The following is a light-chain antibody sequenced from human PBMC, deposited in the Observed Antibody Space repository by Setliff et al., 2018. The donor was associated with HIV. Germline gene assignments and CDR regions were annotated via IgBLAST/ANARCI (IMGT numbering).Light chain of an antibody. V-gene: IGLV2-14*01. CDR3: SSYAITNTLP. J-gene: IGLJ1*01. Sequence: SVLTQPASVSGSPGQSITISCTGTTSDVGGYNYVSWYQQHPGKAPKLIIYEVKNRPSGVSNRFSGSKSGNTASLTISGLQAEDEADYYCSSYAITNTLPFGTGTKVTVL. CDR2: EVK. CDR1: TSDVGGYNY.